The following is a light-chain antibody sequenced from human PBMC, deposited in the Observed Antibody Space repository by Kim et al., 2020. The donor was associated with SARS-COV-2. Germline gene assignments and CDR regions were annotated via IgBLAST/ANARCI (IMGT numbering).Light chain of an antibody. CDR2: GKN. CDR3: NSRDSSGNHLYV. V-gene: IGLV3-19*01. CDR1: SLRSYY. Sequence: SSEPTQDPAVSVALGQTVRITYQGDSLRSYYASWYQQKPGQAPVLVIYGKNNRPSGIPDRFSGSSSGNTASLTITGAQAEDEADYYCNSRDSSGNHLYVF. J-gene: IGLJ1*01.